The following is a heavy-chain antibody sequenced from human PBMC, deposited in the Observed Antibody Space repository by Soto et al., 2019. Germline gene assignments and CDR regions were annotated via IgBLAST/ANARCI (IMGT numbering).Heavy chain of an antibody. J-gene: IGHJ4*02. Sequence: QVQLVESGGGVVQPGRSLRLSCAASGFTFSSYGMHWVRQAPGKGLEWVAVIWYDGSNKYYADSLKGRFTISRDNSKKTPYLQVNSLRAEDTAVYFCARDDYDSSGYYYVDYWGQGTLVTVPS. CDR2: IWYDGSNK. CDR3: ARDDYDSSGYYYVDY. D-gene: IGHD3-22*01. V-gene: IGHV3-33*01. CDR1: GFTFSSYG.